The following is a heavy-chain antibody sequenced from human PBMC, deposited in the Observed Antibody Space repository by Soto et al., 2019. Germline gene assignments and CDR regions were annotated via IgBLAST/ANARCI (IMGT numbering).Heavy chain of an antibody. CDR2: ISSSSSTI. CDR1: EFTFISFS. CDR3: ASWQLVLYYMDV. V-gene: IGHV3-48*01. D-gene: IGHD6-13*01. Sequence: WGSLRLSCGASEFTFISFSMNWVRQAPGKGLEWVSYISSSSSTIYYADSVKGRFTISRDNAKNSLYLQMNSLRAEYTAVYYCASWQLVLYYMDVWGKGTTVTVSS. J-gene: IGHJ6*03.